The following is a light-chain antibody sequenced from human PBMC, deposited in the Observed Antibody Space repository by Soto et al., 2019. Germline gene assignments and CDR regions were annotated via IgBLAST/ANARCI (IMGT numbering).Light chain of an antibody. CDR2: DAS. J-gene: IGKJ3*01. CDR1: QDISDY. Sequence: DIQMTQSPSSLSASVGDRVTITRQASQDISDYLNWYHQKPGKAPKFLIYDASYLETGVPSRFSGSGSGTDFTFTISSLQPEDIGTYYCQQYQSLPFTFGPGTTVDIK. CDR3: QQYQSLPFT. V-gene: IGKV1-33*01.